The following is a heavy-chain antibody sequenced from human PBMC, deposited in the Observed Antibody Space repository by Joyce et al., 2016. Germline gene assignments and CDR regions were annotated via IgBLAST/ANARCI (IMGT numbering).Heavy chain of an antibody. CDR1: GFTFRSYG. D-gene: IGHD6-25*01. CDR3: AKDRETSAVLDF. CDR2: ISNDGKNK. V-gene: IGHV3-30*18. Sequence: QAQLVESGGGVVQPGRSLRLYCAVSGFTFRSYGMHGVRQAPGKGLEWVAVISNDGKNKNYADSVKGRFTVSRDNSKKILSLQMNSLRPEDTAVYYCAKDRETSAVLDFWGQGTPVTVSS. J-gene: IGHJ4*02.